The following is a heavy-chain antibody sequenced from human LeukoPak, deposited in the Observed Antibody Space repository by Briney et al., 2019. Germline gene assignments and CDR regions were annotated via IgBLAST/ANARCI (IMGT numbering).Heavy chain of an antibody. CDR2: IKRKTDGGTT. Sequence: GGSLRLSCAASGFTFSNAWMNCVRQAPGKGLEWVGRIKRKTDGGTTEYAAPVQGRFTISRDDSTNTLYLQMNSLKTEDTAVYYCTTDPSVLVVGYWGQGTLVTVSS. CDR1: GFTFSNAW. V-gene: IGHV3-15*01. J-gene: IGHJ4*02. CDR3: TTDPSVLVVGY. D-gene: IGHD2-15*01.